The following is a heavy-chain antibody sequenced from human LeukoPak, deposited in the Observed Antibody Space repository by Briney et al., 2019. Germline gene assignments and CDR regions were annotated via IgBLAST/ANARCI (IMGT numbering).Heavy chain of an antibody. J-gene: IGHJ4*02. CDR1: GFTFSSYA. CDR3: ARDPAVASRATFYY. CDR2: ISGSGDRT. D-gene: IGHD6-13*01. V-gene: IGHV3-23*01. Sequence: GGSLRLSCAASGFTFSSYAMNWVRQAPGKGLEWVSSISGSGDRTYCADSVKGRFTISRDNPENILYLQMDSLRAEDTAVYYCARDPAVASRATFYYWGQGTLVTVSS.